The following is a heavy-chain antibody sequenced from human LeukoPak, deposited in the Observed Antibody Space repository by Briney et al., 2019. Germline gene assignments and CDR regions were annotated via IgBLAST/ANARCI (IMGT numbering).Heavy chain of an antibody. CDR1: GFTFSSYW. Sequence: GGSLRLSCAASGFTFSSYWMHWVRQAPGRGLEWVSSISSSSSYIYYADSVKGRFTISRDNAKNSLYLQMNSLRAEDTAVYYCARDELGDYWGQGTLVTVSS. CDR3: ARDELGDY. V-gene: IGHV3-21*01. D-gene: IGHD3-16*01. CDR2: ISSSSSYI. J-gene: IGHJ4*02.